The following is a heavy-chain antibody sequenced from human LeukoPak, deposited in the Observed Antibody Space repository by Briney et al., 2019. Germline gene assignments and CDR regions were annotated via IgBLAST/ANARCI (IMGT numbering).Heavy chain of an antibody. CDR1: GFTFSSYA. Sequence: GGSLRLSCAASGFTFSSYAINWVRQAPGKGLQWLSSITSGGSFIYYTDSVKGRFTISRDNAKKSLYLQIHTLTAEDTAVYYCARTETDSSYYYMDVWGKGTTVTVSS. J-gene: IGHJ6*03. D-gene: IGHD3/OR15-3a*01. V-gene: IGHV3-21*01. CDR2: ITSGGSFI. CDR3: ARTETDSSYYYMDV.